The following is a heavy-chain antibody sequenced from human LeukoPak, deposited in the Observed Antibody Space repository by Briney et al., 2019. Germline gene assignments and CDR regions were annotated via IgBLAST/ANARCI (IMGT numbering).Heavy chain of an antibody. CDR3: AKDRGRVLRYFDWPRYYFDY. J-gene: IGHJ4*02. V-gene: IGHV3-23*01. CDR2: ISGSGGST. Sequence: GGSLRLSCAASGVTFSSYAMSWVRQAPGKGLEWVSAISGSGGSTYYADSVKGRFTISRDNSKNTLYLQMNSLRAEDTAVYYCAKDRGRVLRYFDWPRYYFDYWGQGTLVTVSS. CDR1: GVTFSSYA. D-gene: IGHD3-9*01.